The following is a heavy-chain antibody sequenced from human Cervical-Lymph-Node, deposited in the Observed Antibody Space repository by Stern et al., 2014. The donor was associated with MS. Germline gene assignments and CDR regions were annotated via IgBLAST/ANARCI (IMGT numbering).Heavy chain of an antibody. V-gene: IGHV4-39*01. J-gene: IGHJ6*02. Sequence: QVQLQESGPGLVKPSGTLSLTCTISGGSMKSRSYYWVWIRQPPGKGLEWIGSVYYDGSTYYNPSLTSRVTTSEDTSKNQFPLQLSSATAADTAVYYCARSQDIVVVSAATVEGYYYFGMDVWGQGTTVTVSS. CDR2: VYYDGST. CDR1: GGSMKSRSYY. D-gene: IGHD2-2*01. CDR3: ARSQDIVVVSAATVEGYYYFGMDV.